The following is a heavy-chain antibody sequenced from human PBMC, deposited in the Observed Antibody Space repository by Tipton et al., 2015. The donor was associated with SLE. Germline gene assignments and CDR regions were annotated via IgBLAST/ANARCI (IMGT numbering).Heavy chain of an antibody. CDR2: INPNSGGT. J-gene: IGHJ4*02. D-gene: IGHD3-22*01. CDR3: ARGITMIVVVPHPLFDY. CDR1: GYTFTGYY. Sequence: QVQLVQSGAEVKKPGSSVKVSCKASGYTFTGYYMHWVRQAPGQGLEWMGWINPNSGGTNYAQKFQGRVTMTRDTSISTAYMELSRLRSDDTAVYYCARGITMIVVVPHPLFDYWGQGTLVTVSS. V-gene: IGHV1-2*02.